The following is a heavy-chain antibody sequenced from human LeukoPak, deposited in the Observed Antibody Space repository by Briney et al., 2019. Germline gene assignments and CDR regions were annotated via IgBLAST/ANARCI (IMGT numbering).Heavy chain of an antibody. CDR1: GGSFSGYY. Sequence: PSETLSLTCAVYGGSFSGYYWSWIRQPPGKGLEWIGEINHSGSTNYNPSLKSLVTISVDTSKNQFSLKLSSVTAADTAVYYCASYYGSGSYYRGGPFDYWGQGTLVTVSS. CDR2: INHSGST. V-gene: IGHV4-34*01. CDR3: ASYYGSGSYYRGGPFDY. D-gene: IGHD3-10*01. J-gene: IGHJ4*02.